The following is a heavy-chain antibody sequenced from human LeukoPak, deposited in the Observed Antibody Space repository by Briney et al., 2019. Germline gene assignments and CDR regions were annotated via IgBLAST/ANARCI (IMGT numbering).Heavy chain of an antibody. CDR2: TSYSDST. CDR1: GGSISSYY. D-gene: IGHD6-13*01. J-gene: IGHJ4*02. V-gene: IGHV4-59*01. CDR3: ARGSSRFDC. Sequence: PSETLSLTCTVSGGSISSYYWSWIRQPPGKGLEWIGYTSYSDSTRYNPSLKSRVTMSIDTSMNQFSLKVTSVTAADTAMYYCARGSSRFDCWGQGTLVTVSS.